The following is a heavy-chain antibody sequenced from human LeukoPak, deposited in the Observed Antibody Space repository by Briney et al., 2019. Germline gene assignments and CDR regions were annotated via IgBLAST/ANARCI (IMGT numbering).Heavy chain of an antibody. CDR1: GFTFSSYS. CDR3: AKDWRYYDSKSPNWFDR. D-gene: IGHD3-22*01. CDR2: ISSSSSTI. V-gene: IGHV3-48*01. J-gene: IGHJ5*02. Sequence: PGGSLRLSCAASGFTFSSYSMNWVRQAPGKGLERVSYISSSSSTIYYADSVKGRFTISRDNSKNTLYLQMNSLRAEDTAVYYCAKDWRYYDSKSPNWFDRWGQATLVSVCS.